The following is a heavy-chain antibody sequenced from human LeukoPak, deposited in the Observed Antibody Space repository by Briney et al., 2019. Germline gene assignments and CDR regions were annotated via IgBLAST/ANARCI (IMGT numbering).Heavy chain of an antibody. J-gene: IGHJ4*02. CDR2: ISSSSYI. CDR3: ARESQWIQLWFYLGY. Sequence: PGGSLRLSCAASGFTFSSYSINWVRQAPGKRLEWVSSISSSSYIYYADSVKGRFTISRDNAKNSVYLQMNSLRAEDTAVYYCARESQWIQLWFYLGYWGQGTLVTVSS. D-gene: IGHD5-18*01. CDR1: GFTFSSYS. V-gene: IGHV3-21*06.